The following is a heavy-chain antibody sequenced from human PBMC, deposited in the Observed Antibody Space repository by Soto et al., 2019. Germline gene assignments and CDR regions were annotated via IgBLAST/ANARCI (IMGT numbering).Heavy chain of an antibody. CDR2: ISGSGGST. J-gene: IGHJ4*02. CDR3: AKGDYDILTGYDY. CDR1: GFTFSSYA. V-gene: IGHV3-23*01. Sequence: EVQLLESGGGLVQLGGSLRLSCAASGFTFSSYAMSWVRQAPGKGLEWVSAISGSGGSTYYADSVKGRFTISRDNSKNTLYLQMNSLRAEDTAVYYCAKGDYDILTGYDYWGQGTLVTVSS. D-gene: IGHD3-9*01.